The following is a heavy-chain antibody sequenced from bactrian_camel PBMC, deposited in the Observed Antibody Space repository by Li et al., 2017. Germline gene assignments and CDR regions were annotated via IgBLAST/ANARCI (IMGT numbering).Heavy chain of an antibody. CDR2: INSGGGSH. J-gene: IGHJ4*01. D-gene: IGHD1*01. V-gene: IGHV3S1*01. CDR3: AAATTWSGDNYFYPTAYNS. CDR1: GVTIGPYS. Sequence: VQLVESGGGSAQSGESLRLSCAVSGVTIGPYSMAWFRQSPGKGLEWVSTINSGGGSHHYADSVKGRFTISRDDAKNTLYLQLNSLKTEDTAMYYCAAATTWSGDNYFYPTAYNSWGQGTQVTVS.